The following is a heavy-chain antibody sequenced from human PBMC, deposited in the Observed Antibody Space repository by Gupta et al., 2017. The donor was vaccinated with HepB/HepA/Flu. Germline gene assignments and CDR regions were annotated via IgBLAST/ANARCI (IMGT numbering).Heavy chain of an antibody. CDR3: ARDGITDFYYYMDV. Sequence: VQLVESGGGLVQPGGSLRLSCAGSRFRFISYWMLWIRQAPGKGLVWVSAINSDGSKTSYADSVKGRFTISRDNAKNTLYLQVNSRRAEDTAVYYCARDGITDFYYYMDVWGKGTTVTVSS. CDR2: INSDGSKT. V-gene: IGHV3-74*01. J-gene: IGHJ6*03. CDR1: RFRFISYW. D-gene: IGHD3-16*01.